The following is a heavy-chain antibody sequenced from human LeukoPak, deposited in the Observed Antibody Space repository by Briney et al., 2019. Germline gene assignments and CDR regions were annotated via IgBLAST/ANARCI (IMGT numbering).Heavy chain of an antibody. CDR2: IYYSGST. CDR1: GGSISSGDYY. D-gene: IGHD6-6*01. Sequence: SETLSLTCTVSGGSISSGDYYWSWIRQPPGKGLEWIGYIYYSGSTYYNPSLKSRVTISVDTSKNQFSLKLSSVTAADTAVYYCATRSSIAYYFDYWGQGTLVTVSS. CDR3: ATRSSIAYYFDY. J-gene: IGHJ4*02. V-gene: IGHV4-30-4*01.